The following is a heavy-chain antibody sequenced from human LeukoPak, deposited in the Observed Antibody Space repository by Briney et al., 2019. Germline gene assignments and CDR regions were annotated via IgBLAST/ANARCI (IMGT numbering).Heavy chain of an antibody. CDR2: IYYSGST. J-gene: IGHJ4*02. Sequence: SETLSLTCTVSGVSISSYYWSWIRQPPGKGLEWVGYIYYSGSTNYNPSLKSRVTISVDTSKNQFSLKLNSVTAADTAVYYCARILSSDCSSTSCYPDYWGQGTLVTVSS. CDR1: GVSISSYY. V-gene: IGHV4-59*01. D-gene: IGHD2-2*01. CDR3: ARILSSDCSSTSCYPDY.